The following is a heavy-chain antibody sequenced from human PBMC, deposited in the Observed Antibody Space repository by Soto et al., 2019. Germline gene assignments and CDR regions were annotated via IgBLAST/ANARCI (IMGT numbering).Heavy chain of an antibody. CDR3: ARNMVRGVIPLL. J-gene: IGHJ4*02. CDR2: IYHSGST. D-gene: IGHD3-10*01. CDR1: GGSISSSNW. V-gene: IGHV4-4*02. Sequence: SETLSLTCTVSGGSISSSNWWSWVRQPPGKGLEWIGEIYHSGSTNYNPSLKSRVTISVDKSKNQFSLKLSSVTAADTAVYYCARNMVRGVIPLLWGQGTLVTVSS.